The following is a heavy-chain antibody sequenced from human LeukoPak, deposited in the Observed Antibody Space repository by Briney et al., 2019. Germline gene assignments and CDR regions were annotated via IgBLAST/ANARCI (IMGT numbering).Heavy chain of an antibody. Sequence: PSETLSLTCTVSGGSISSGDYYWSWIRQPPGKGLEWIGYIYYSGSSYYNPSLKSRVTISVDTSKNQFSLKLNSVTAADTAVYYCAGDLRYFGYFDYWGQGTLVTVSS. CDR3: AGDLRYFGYFDY. CDR2: IYYSGSS. V-gene: IGHV4-30-4*02. CDR1: GGSISSGDYY. J-gene: IGHJ4*02. D-gene: IGHD3-9*01.